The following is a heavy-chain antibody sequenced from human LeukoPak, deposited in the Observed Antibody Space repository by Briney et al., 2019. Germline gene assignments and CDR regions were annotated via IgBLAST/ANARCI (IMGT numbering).Heavy chain of an antibody. CDR2: IYYSGST. J-gene: IGHJ3*02. CDR1: GGSISSGDYY. Sequence: PSETLSLTCTVSGGSISSGDYYWSWIRQPPGRGLEWIGYIYYSGSTYYNPSLKSRVTISVDTSKNQFSLKLSSVTAADTAVYYCAREGVYSSGWYGEAFDIWGQGTMVTVFS. D-gene: IGHD6-19*01. CDR3: AREGVYSSGWYGEAFDI. V-gene: IGHV4-30-4*08.